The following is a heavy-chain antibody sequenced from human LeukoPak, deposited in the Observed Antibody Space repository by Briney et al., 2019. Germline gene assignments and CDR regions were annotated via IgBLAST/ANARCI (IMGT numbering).Heavy chain of an antibody. V-gene: IGHV1-69*13. D-gene: IGHD5-24*01. Sequence: ASVKVSCKASGGTFSSYAISWVRQAPGQGLEWMGGIIPIFGTANYAQKFQGRVTITADESTSTAYMELSSLRSEDTAVYHCARDGEYGDGYNFWYWGQGTLVTVSS. CDR3: ARDGEYGDGYNFWY. CDR1: GGTFSSYA. J-gene: IGHJ4*02. CDR2: IIPIFGTA.